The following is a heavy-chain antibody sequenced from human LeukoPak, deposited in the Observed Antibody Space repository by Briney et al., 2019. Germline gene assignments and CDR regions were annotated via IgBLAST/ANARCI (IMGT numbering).Heavy chain of an antibody. J-gene: IGHJ5*01. CDR3: ARACHLVVVTAEGAFFDS. D-gene: IGHD2-21*02. CDR2: ISIYNGKT. Sequence: ASVKVSCKASGYRFTSYGIGWVRQAPGQGLEWVGWISIYNGKTYYAQSLQDRVTMTTDASTNTVYMELRSLKSEDTAVYYCARACHLVVVTAEGAFFDSWGQGTLVTVSS. CDR1: GYRFTSYG. V-gene: IGHV1-18*01.